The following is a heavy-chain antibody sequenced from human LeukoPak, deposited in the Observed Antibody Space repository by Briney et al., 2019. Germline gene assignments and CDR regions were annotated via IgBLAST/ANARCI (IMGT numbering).Heavy chain of an antibody. CDR3: ARAVVVPYWYFDL. V-gene: IGHV4-30-2*01. D-gene: IGHD2-15*01. J-gene: IGHJ2*01. Sequence: SQTLSLTCTVSGGSISSGGYYWSWIRQPPGKGLEWIGYIYHSGSFYYNPSLKSRVTISVDRSKNQLSLKLSSVTAADTAVYYCARAVVVPYWYFDLWGRGTLVTVSS. CDR1: GGSISSGGYY. CDR2: IYHSGSF.